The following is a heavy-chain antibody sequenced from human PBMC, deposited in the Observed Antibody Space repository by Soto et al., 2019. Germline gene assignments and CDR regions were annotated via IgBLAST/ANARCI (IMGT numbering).Heavy chain of an antibody. V-gene: IGHV3-64*02. Sequence: EVQLVESGEGLVQPGGSLRLSCAASGFTFSSYAMHWVRQAPGKGLEYVSAISSNGGSTYYADSVKGRFTISRDNSKNTLYLQMGSLRAEDMAVYYCARSNLGYCSGGSCYSGAFDIWGQGTMVTVSS. CDR1: GFTFSSYA. D-gene: IGHD2-15*01. CDR2: ISSNGGST. CDR3: ARSNLGYCSGGSCYSGAFDI. J-gene: IGHJ3*02.